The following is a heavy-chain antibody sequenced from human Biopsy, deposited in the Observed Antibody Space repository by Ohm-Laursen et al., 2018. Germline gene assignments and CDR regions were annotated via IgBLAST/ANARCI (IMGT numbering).Heavy chain of an antibody. CDR2: VNPVAEAT. Sequence: ASVKVSCKASGYNFGNYYINWVRKVPGQGLEWLGAVNPVAEATRYAQKFQDRITLTRDASTNTVYMDLTSLTSEDTAVYYCARESPLRLGVCGAIRCFKEVFGMDVWGQGTTVIVSS. CDR3: ARESPLRLGVCGAIRCFKEVFGMDV. D-gene: IGHD2-21*01. J-gene: IGHJ6*02. CDR1: GYNFGNYY. V-gene: IGHV1-46*01.